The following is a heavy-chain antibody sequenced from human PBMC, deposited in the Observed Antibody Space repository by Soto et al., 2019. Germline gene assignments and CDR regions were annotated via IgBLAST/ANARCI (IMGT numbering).Heavy chain of an antibody. CDR1: GYSFTSYW. J-gene: IGHJ6*02. CDR3: ASGSKHYYGSGSYLPYYYYYGMDV. CDR2: IDPSDSYT. Sequence: PXESLKISCKGSGYSFTSYWISWVRQMPGKGLEWMGRIDPSDSYTNYSPSFQGHVTISADKSISTAYLQWSSLKASDTAMYYCASGSKHYYGSGSYLPYYYYYGMDVWGQGITVTVSS. V-gene: IGHV5-10-1*01. D-gene: IGHD3-10*01.